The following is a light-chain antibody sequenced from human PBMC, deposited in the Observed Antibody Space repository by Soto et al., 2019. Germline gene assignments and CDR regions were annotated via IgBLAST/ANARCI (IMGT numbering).Light chain of an antibody. CDR1: QTISSW. Sequence: IRMTQSPSSLSASTGDRVTITCRASQTISSWLAWYQQKPGKAPKLLIYKASTLKSGVPSRFSGSRSGTDFTLTISSLQPEDFATYYCQQLNSYPSSTFGGGTKVDIK. J-gene: IGKJ4*01. CDR2: KAS. V-gene: IGKV1-5*03. CDR3: QQLNSYPSST.